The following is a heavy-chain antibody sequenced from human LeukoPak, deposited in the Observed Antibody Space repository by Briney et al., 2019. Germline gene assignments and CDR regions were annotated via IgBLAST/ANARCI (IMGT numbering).Heavy chain of an antibody. CDR3: ARDLDNGSYHWFDP. D-gene: IGHD1-26*01. Sequence: GGSLRLSCAASGFTFSSYAMSWVRQAPGKGLEWVSAISGSGGSTYYADSVKGRFTISRDNSKNTLYLQMNSLRAEDTAIYYCARDLDNGSYHWFDPWGQGTLVTVSS. V-gene: IGHV3-23*01. J-gene: IGHJ5*02. CDR1: GFTFSSYA. CDR2: ISGSGGST.